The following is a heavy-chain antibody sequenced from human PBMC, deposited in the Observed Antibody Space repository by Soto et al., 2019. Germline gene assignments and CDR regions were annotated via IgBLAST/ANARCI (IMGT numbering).Heavy chain of an antibody. CDR2: ISYDGSNK. CDR1: GFTFSSYA. CDR3: ARDRTEYSSSYYYGMDV. J-gene: IGHJ6*02. V-gene: IGHV3-30-3*01. Sequence: GGSLRLSCAASGFTFSSYAMHWVRQAPGKGLEWVAVISYDGSNKYYADSVKGRFTISRDNSKNTLYLQMNSLRAEDTAVYYCARDRTEYSSSYYYGMDVWGQGTTVTVSS. D-gene: IGHD6-6*01.